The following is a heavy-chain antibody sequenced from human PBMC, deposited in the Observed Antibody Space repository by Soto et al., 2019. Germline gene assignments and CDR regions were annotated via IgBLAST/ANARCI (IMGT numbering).Heavy chain of an antibody. J-gene: IGHJ4*02. CDR3: ARVSSGYYQPPFDY. Sequence: EVQLVESGGGLVQPGGSLRLSCAASGFTFSSYWMHWVRQAPGKGLVWVSRINSDGSSTSYADSVKGRFTISRDNAKNTLYLHMNSLRAEDTAVYYCARVSSGYYQPPFDYWGQGTLVTVSS. V-gene: IGHV3-74*01. CDR1: GFTFSSYW. CDR2: INSDGSST. D-gene: IGHD3-22*01.